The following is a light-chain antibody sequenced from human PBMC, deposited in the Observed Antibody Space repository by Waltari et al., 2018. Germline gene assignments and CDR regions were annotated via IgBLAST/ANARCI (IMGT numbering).Light chain of an antibody. CDR1: SSNIGDHD. J-gene: IGLJ2*01. Sequence: QPVLTQPPSVSGDPGQRVTISCTGSSSNIGDHDVYWYRQVPGTAPQLLIYEVHKRPSGVSYRFSCSKSGTSASLAITALQSEDEAEYYSETWDTSFDGPIFGGGTRLTVL. CDR3: ETWDTSFDGPI. V-gene: IGLV1-51*02. CDR2: EVH.